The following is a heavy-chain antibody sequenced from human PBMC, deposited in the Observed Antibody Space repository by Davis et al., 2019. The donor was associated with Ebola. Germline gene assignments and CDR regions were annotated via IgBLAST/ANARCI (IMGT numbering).Heavy chain of an antibody. CDR2: INPNSGGT. D-gene: IGHD6-13*01. CDR1: GYTFTGYY. J-gene: IGHJ4*02. V-gene: IGHV1-2*02. CDR3: ARVLRAAAAHRFDY. Sequence: ASVKVSCKASGYTFTGYYMHWVRQAPGQGLEWMGWINPNSGGTNYAQKFQGRVTMTRDTSISTAYMELSRLRSDDTAVYYCARVLRAAAAHRFDYWGQGTLVTVSS.